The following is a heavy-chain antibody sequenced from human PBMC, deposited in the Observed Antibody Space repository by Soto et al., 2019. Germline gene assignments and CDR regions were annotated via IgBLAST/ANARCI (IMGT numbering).Heavy chain of an antibody. CDR2: ISVYDGNT. Sequence: QVQLVQSGAELKKPGASVKVSCKASGFIFTSYGITWVRQAPGQGLEWMGRISVYDGNTDYAEDLQGRVTMTADTSTSTAYMELRSLRSDDTAIYYCARGEETLTAWGQGTLVTVSS. V-gene: IGHV1-18*01. J-gene: IGHJ5*02. CDR3: ARGEETLTA. CDR1: GFIFTSYG.